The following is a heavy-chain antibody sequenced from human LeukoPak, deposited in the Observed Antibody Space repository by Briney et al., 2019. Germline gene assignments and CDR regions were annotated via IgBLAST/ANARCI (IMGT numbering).Heavy chain of an antibody. J-gene: IGHJ4*02. D-gene: IGHD6-6*01. CDR3: AKLVSAVASRKSKEYSSSSDY. Sequence: GGSLRLSCAASGFTFSSYGMSWVRQAPGKGLEWVSAISGSGGSTYYADSVKGRFTISRDNSKNTLYLQMNSLRAEDTAVYYCAKLVSAVASRKSKEYSSSSDYWGQGTLVTVSS. CDR2: ISGSGGST. V-gene: IGHV3-23*01. CDR1: GFTFSSYG.